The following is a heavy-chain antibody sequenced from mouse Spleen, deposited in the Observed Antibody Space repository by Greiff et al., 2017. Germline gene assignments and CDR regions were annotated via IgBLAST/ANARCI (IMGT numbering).Heavy chain of an antibody. Sequence: VQLQQSGAELVRPGASVKLSCTASGYTFKNNDMHWVKQRPEQGLEWIGRIDPANGNTKYAPKFKGKATMTADTSSNTAYLQLSSLTSEDTAIYYCARDGYYALYAMDYWGQGTSVTVSS. CDR2: IDPANGNT. CDR1: GYTFKNND. CDR3: ARDGYYALYAMDY. D-gene: IGHD2-3*01. J-gene: IGHJ4*01. V-gene: IGHV14-3*01.